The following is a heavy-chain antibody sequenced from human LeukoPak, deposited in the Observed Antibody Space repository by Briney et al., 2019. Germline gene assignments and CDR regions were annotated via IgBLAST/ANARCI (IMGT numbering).Heavy chain of an antibody. D-gene: IGHD4-17*01. CDR1: GFTFSSYG. CDR3: ARAPTVTMKFDAFDI. J-gene: IGHJ3*02. CDR2: ISGSGGST. Sequence: PGGSLRLSCAASGFTFSSYGMSWVRQAPGKGLEWVSAISGSGGSTYYADSVKGRFIISRDNFKNTLYLQMNSLRAEDTAVYYCARAPTVTMKFDAFDIWGQGTMVTVSS. V-gene: IGHV3-23*01.